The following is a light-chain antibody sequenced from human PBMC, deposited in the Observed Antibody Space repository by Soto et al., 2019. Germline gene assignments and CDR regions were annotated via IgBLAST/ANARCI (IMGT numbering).Light chain of an antibody. CDR3: QQRSTWPPFS. V-gene: IGKV3D-20*02. Sequence: EIVLTQSPGTLSLSPGERATLSCRASHTISSSYLAWYQQKPGQAPRLLMYGISRRATGIPDRFSGSGSGTDFTLTITRLEPEDFAVYYCQQRSTWPPFSFGQGTKLEIK. J-gene: IGKJ2*03. CDR2: GIS. CDR1: HTISSSY.